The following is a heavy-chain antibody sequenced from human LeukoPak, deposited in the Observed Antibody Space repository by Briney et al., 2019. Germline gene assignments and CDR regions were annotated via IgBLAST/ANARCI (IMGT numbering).Heavy chain of an antibody. CDR2: ISVNGDST. V-gene: IGHV3-64*02. D-gene: IGHD5-12*01. Sequence: QPGGSLRLSCPASGFSFSDYAMHWVRQAPEKGLEYVSAISVNGDSTYYADSVKGRFTISRDNSKNTLYLQMNSLRAEDTAVYYCARWGSVGYSGYDLFDSWGQGTLVTVSS. CDR3: ARWGSVGYSGYDLFDS. J-gene: IGHJ4*02. CDR1: GFSFSDYA.